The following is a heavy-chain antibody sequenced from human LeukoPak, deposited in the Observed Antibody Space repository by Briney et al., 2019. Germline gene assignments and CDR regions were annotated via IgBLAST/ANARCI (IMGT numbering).Heavy chain of an antibody. CDR3: AKEVATISKVYWVRNNWFDP. V-gene: IGHV3-23*01. CDR2: ISGSGGST. J-gene: IGHJ5*02. D-gene: IGHD5-12*01. Sequence: PGGSLRLSCAASGFTFSSYAMSWVRQAPGKGLEWVSAISGSGGSTYYADSVKGRFTISRDNSKNTLYLQMNSLRAEDTAVYYCAKEVATISKVYWVRNNWFDPWGQGTPVTVSS. CDR1: GFTFSSYA.